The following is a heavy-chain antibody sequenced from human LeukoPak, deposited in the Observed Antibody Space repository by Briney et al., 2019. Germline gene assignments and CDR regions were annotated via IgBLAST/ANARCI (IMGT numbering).Heavy chain of an antibody. Sequence: PGGSLRLSCAASGFTFDDYAMHWVRQAPGKGLEWVSGISWNSGSIGYADSVKGRFTISRDNAKNSLYLQMNSLRAEDTALYYCAKDSPGRAFDIWGQGTMVTVSS. V-gene: IGHV3-9*01. CDR1: GFTFDDYA. J-gene: IGHJ3*02. CDR3: AKDSPGRAFDI. CDR2: ISWNSGSI.